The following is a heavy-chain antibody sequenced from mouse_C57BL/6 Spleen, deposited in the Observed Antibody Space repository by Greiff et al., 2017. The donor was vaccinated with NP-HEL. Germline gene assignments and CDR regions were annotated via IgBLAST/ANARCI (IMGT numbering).Heavy chain of an antibody. J-gene: IGHJ1*03. CDR1: GYTFTSYW. V-gene: IGHV1-64*01. Sequence: VQLQQPGAELVKPGASVKLSCKASGYTFTSYWMHWVKQRPGQGLEWIGMIHPNSGSTNYNEKFKSKATLTVDKSSSTAYMQLSSLTSEDSAVYYCARWGDYDGYFDVWGTGTTVTVSS. CDR3: ARWGDYDGYFDV. D-gene: IGHD2-4*01. CDR2: IHPNSGST.